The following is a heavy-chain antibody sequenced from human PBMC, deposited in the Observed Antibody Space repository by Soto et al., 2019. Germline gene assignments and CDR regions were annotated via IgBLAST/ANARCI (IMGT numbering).Heavy chain of an antibody. Sequence: TSETLSLTCTVSGGSISSGGYYWSWIRQHPGKGLEWIGYIYYSGSTYYNPSLKSRVTISVDTSKNQCSLKLSSVTAADTAVYYCAGSPDYYDSSGSSDPYYFDYWGQGTLVTVSS. V-gene: IGHV4-31*03. D-gene: IGHD3-22*01. CDR3: AGSPDYYDSSGSSDPYYFDY. CDR1: GGSISSGGYY. J-gene: IGHJ4*02. CDR2: IYYSGST.